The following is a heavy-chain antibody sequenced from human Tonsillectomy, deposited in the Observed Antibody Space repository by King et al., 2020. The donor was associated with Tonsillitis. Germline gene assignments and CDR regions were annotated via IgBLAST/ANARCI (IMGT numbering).Heavy chain of an antibody. D-gene: IGHD5-18*01. V-gene: IGHV3-30-3*01. J-gene: IGHJ4*02. CDR1: GFTFSSYA. CDR3: ARDETVDTAMGIDY. CDR2: ISYEGSNK. Sequence: VQLVESGGGVVQPGRSLRLSCAASGFTFSSYAMHWVRQAPGKGLEWGAVISYEGSNKYYADSVKGRFTISRDNSKNTLYLQMNSLRAEDTAVYYCARDETVDTAMGIDYWGQGTLVTVPS.